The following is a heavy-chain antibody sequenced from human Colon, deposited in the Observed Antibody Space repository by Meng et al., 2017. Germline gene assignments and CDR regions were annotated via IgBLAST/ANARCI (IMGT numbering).Heavy chain of an antibody. CDR3: AGDSSGYNWLDP. CDR2: IYYSGTT. V-gene: IGHV4-59*01. J-gene: IGHJ5*02. CDR1: GGSISNYY. Sequence: QVELTESAPGLVKPSETLSLTCTVSGGSISNYYWSWIRQPPGKGLEWIGYIYYSGTTNYNPSLKSRVTISIDTSKNQFSLKLNSVTAADTAVYYCAGDSSGYNWLDPWGQGTLVTVSS. D-gene: IGHD6-19*01.